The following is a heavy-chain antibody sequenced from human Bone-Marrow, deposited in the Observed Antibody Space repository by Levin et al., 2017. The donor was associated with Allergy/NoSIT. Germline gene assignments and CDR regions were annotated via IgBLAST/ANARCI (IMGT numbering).Heavy chain of an antibody. Sequence: GASVKVSCKASGYTFTSYVMHWVRQAPGQRLEWMGRINAGNGNTEYSQKFQGRVTISRDTSAGTAYMELSSLRSEDTAVYYCARDHESSGSNFDYWGQGTLVTVSS. D-gene: IGHD3-22*01. CDR1: GYTFTSYV. V-gene: IGHV1-3*01. CDR3: ARDHESSGSNFDY. J-gene: IGHJ4*02. CDR2: INAGNGNT.